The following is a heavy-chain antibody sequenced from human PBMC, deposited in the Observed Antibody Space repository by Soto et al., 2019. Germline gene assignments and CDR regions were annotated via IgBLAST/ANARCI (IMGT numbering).Heavy chain of an antibody. CDR3: ARETRITIFGVVVGFYMDV. Sequence: QVQLQESGPGLVKPSETLSLTCTVSGGSISSYYWSWIRQPPGKGLEWIGYIYYSGSTNYNPSLKRRVTISVDTSKNQFSLKLSSVTAADTAVYYCARETRITIFGVVVGFYMDVWGKGTTVTVSS. D-gene: IGHD3-3*01. CDR1: GGSISSYY. V-gene: IGHV4-59*01. CDR2: IYYSGST. J-gene: IGHJ6*03.